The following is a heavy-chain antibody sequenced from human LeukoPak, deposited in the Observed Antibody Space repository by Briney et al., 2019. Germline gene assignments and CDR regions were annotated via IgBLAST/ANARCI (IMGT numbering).Heavy chain of an antibody. CDR2: IGHGGSA. D-gene: IGHD3-22*01. V-gene: IGHV4-34*01. J-gene: IGHJ4*02. Sequence: PSGTLSLTCAVYGGSFSGYSWNWIRQPPGKGLEWIGEIGHGGSANYNASLKSRVTISVDTTNNQSSLRLSSLTAADTAVYYCARLTLWYYDSSGPIDCGGQGTLVTVSS. CDR1: GGSFSGYS. CDR3: ARLTLWYYDSSGPIDC.